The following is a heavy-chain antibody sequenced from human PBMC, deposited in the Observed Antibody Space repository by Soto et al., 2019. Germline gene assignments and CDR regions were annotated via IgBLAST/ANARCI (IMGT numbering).Heavy chain of an antibody. CDR2: IYGSDDK. D-gene: IGHD1-1*01. Sequence: QITLKESGPTLVKPTQTLTLTCTFSGFSLTTSAVAVGWIRQPPGKALEWLAIIYGSDDKFYSPSLRSGLTIPKDTSTNQVVLTMTNMDLVDTATYYCARRYDPYYFDYWGQGTLVTVSS. V-gene: IGHV2-5*01. CDR1: GFSLTTSAVA. CDR3: ARRYDPYYFDY. J-gene: IGHJ4*02.